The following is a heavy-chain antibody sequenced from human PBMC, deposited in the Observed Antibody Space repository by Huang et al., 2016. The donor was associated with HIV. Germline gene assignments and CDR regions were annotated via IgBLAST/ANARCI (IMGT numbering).Heavy chain of an antibody. J-gene: IGHJ6*02. V-gene: IGHV3-7*01. D-gene: IGHD1-7*01. CDR2: IKQDESEK. CDR1: TFPVGAYG. CDR3: ATKTAGMDI. Sequence: VESGGRSVQTGGAIKLACVGSTFPVGAYGMSWVRQPPGNGREWVANIKQDESEKYYVDSVKGRFNSSRDNSRKVLFLEMDNLRVEDTAIYFCATKTAGMDIWGQGTTVTVSS.